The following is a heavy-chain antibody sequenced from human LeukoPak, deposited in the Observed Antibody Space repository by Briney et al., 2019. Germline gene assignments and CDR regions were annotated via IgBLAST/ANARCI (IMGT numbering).Heavy chain of an antibody. D-gene: IGHD2-2*01. CDR2: ISYDGSNK. V-gene: IGHV3-30-3*01. CDR1: GFTFSSYA. J-gene: IGHJ4*02. CDR3: ARAVGHFDY. Sequence: GGSLRLSCAASGFTFSSYAMHWVRQAPGKGLEWVAVISYDGSNKYYADSVKGRFTISRDNSKNTLYLQMNSLRAEDTAVYYYARAVGHFDYWGQGTLVTVSS.